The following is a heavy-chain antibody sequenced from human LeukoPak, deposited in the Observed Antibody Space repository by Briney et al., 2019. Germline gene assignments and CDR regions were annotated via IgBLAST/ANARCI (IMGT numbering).Heavy chain of an antibody. CDR3: ARSDRGYYYDSGSYYPNYYYYMDV. V-gene: IGHV3-30*02. Sequence: GGSLRLSCAASGFTFSSYGMHWVRQAPGKGLEWVAFIRYDGSNKYYADSVKGRFTISRDNAKNSLYLQMNSLRAEDTAVYYCARSDRGYYYDSGSYYPNYYYYMDVWGKGTTVTISS. CDR1: GFTFSSYG. D-gene: IGHD3-10*01. J-gene: IGHJ6*03. CDR2: IRYDGSNK.